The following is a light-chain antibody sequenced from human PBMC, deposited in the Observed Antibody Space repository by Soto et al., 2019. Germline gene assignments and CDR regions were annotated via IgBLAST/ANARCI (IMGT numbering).Light chain of an antibody. J-gene: IGKJ4*01. Sequence: EIVMTQSPATLSVSPGERATLSCRASQSVSSNLAWYQQKPGQAPRLLIYGASTRATGIPARFSGSGSDTDFTLTISSLEPEDFAVYYCQQRSSWPQLTFGGGTKVDIK. V-gene: IGKV3-15*01. CDR3: QQRSSWPQLT. CDR2: GAS. CDR1: QSVSSN.